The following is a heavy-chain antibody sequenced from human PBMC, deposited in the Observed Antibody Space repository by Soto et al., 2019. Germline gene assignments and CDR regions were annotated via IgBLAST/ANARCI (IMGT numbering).Heavy chain of an antibody. D-gene: IGHD3-3*01. Sequence: GWSMKLSCAASELTFSSYAMSWVRQAPGKGLEWVSAISGSGGSTYYADSVKGRFTISRDNSKNTLYLQMNGLRAEDTAVYYCARDEGDFLSGLFSLDVWGQGTTVTAP. CDR1: ELTFSSYA. CDR2: ISGSGGST. CDR3: ARDEGDFLSGLFSLDV. J-gene: IGHJ6*02. V-gene: IGHV3-23*01.